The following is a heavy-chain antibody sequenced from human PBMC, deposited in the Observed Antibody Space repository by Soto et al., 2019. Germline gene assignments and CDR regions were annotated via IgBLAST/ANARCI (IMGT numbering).Heavy chain of an antibody. D-gene: IGHD3-3*01. CDR2: IRSKSYSFTT. V-gene: IGHV3-72*01. CDR1: GFTFSDHY. CDR3: STLPRSGFYLDY. Sequence: EVQLVESGGGLVQPGGSLRLSCAAFGFTFSDHYMDWVRQAPGKGLEWVGRIRSKSYSFTTEYAPSVKGRFTISIDDSKISLYLQMNSLQTDDTAVYYCSTLPRSGFYLDYWGQGTLVTVSS. J-gene: IGHJ4*02.